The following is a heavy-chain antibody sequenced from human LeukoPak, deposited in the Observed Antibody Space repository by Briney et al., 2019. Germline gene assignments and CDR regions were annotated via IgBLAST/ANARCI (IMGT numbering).Heavy chain of an antibody. CDR2: ISSSGPNT. CDR1: GCNFGDAA. CDR3: VKDIQCSY. D-gene: IGHD2-21*01. V-gene: IGHV3-23*01. Sequence: PGGSLRLSCAASGCNFGDAAMTWVRQVPGKGLQWVSLISSSGPNTYYAGSVKGRFALSRDNSKNTLDLQMNSLRADDTGVYYCVKDIQCSYWGQGTPVIVSS. J-gene: IGHJ4*02.